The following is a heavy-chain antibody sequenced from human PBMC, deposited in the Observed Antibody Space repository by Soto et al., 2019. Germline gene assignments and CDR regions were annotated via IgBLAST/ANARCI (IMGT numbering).Heavy chain of an antibody. CDR1: GGSFSGYY. CDR2: INHSGST. D-gene: IGHD2-15*01. V-gene: IGHV4-34*01. Sequence: QVQLQQWGAGLLKPSETLSLTCAVYGGSFSGYYWSWIRQPPGKGLEWIGEINHSGSTNYNPSLKSRVTISVDTSKNQFSLKLSSVTAADTAVYYCARGGYCSGGSCFYYYYYYGMDVWGQGTTATVSS. CDR3: ARGGYCSGGSCFYYYYYYGMDV. J-gene: IGHJ6*02.